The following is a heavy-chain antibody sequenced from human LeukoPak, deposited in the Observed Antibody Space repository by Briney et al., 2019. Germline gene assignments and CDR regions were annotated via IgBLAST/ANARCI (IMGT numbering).Heavy chain of an antibody. V-gene: IGHV4-39*01. CDR1: GGSISLSYYY. Sequence: SETLSLTCSVSGGSISLSYYYWGWIRQPPGKALEWIGSVYYSGTTSYNPSLKSRVTISVDMSKNQFSLKLSSVTAADTAVYYCARHSYYYGSGSYYKCWGQGTLVTVSS. CDR2: VYYSGTT. J-gene: IGHJ4*02. CDR3: ARHSYYYGSGSYYKC. D-gene: IGHD3-10*01.